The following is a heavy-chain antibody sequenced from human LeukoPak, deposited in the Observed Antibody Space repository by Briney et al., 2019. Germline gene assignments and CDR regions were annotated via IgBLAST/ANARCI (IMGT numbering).Heavy chain of an antibody. CDR2: VYYSGST. D-gene: IGHD3-22*01. J-gene: IGHJ4*02. Sequence: SETLSLTCTVSGGSISSYYWSWIRQPPGKGLEWIGYVYYSGSTNYNPSFKSRVTISVDTSKNQFSLRLSSVTAADTAVYYCAIHYYETGYFDYWGQGTLVTVSS. V-gene: IGHV4-59*01. CDR3: AIHYYETGYFDY. CDR1: GGSISSYY.